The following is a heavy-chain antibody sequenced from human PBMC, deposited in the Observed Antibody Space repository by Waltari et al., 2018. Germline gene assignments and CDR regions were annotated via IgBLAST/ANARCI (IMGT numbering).Heavy chain of an antibody. Sequence: QITLKESGPTLVKPTQTLTLTCTFSGFSLSTSGVGVGWIRQPPGKALEWLALIYWNDDKRYSPSLKSRLTITKDTSKNQVVLTMTNMDPVDTATYYCALLREYSSSSSWFDPWGQGTLVTVSS. CDR2: IYWNDDK. CDR1: GFSLSTSGVG. D-gene: IGHD6-6*01. V-gene: IGHV2-5*01. CDR3: ALLREYSSSSSWFDP. J-gene: IGHJ5*02.